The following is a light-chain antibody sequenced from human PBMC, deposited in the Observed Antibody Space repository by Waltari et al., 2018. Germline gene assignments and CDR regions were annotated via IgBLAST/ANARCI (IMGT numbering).Light chain of an antibody. V-gene: IGKV3-15*01. CDR1: QSVGNN. J-gene: IGKJ3*01. CDR2: GAA. Sequence: IVMTQSPATLSVSPGETATLSCRASQSVGNNLAWYQQNPGQAPSLLIYGAATRDTGIPDRFSGSWSGTEFTLTISRLQSEDFADYYCQQYNNWNSFGPGTKVDIK. CDR3: QQYNNWNS.